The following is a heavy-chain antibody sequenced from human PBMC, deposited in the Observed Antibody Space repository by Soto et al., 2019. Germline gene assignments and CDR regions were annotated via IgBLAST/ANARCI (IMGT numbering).Heavy chain of an antibody. CDR3: AKTVFVTSNWFDP. D-gene: IGHD3-3*01. Sequence: EVQLLESGGGLVQPGGSLRLSCAASGFAFSSYAMAWVRQAPGKGLEWVSLISATGGSTYYADSVKGRFSISRDNSKNTLYLQMKSLSAEDTALYYCAKTVFVTSNWFDPWGQGTLVIVSS. CDR2: ISATGGST. J-gene: IGHJ5*02. CDR1: GFAFSSYA. V-gene: IGHV3-23*01.